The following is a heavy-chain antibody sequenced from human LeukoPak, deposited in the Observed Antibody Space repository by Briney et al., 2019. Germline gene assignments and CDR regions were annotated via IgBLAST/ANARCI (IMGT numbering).Heavy chain of an antibody. V-gene: IGHV4-59*01. Sequence: SEALSLTCTVSGDSISSYYWSWVRQRPGKGLEWIGYIYYSGSTNYNPSLTSRVTISVDTSKNQFSLKLSSVTAADTAVYYCARSAQLERRGYFDYWGQGTLVTVSS. CDR3: ARSAQLERRGYFDY. J-gene: IGHJ4*02. CDR1: GDSISSYY. CDR2: IYYSGST. D-gene: IGHD1-1*01.